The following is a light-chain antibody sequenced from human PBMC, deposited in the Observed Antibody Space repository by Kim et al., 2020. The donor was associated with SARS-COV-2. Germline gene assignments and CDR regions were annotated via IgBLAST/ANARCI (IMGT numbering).Light chain of an antibody. CDR1: QSLLHSNGYDY. Sequence: DIVMTQSPLFLPVTPGEPASISCRSSQSLLHSNGYDYLDWYLQKPGQSPHLLIYLGSNRASGVPERFSGIGSGTDFTLNISRVEAEDVGIYYCMQALQTPMYTFGQGTKLEI. CDR3: MQALQTPMYT. V-gene: IGKV2-28*01. CDR2: LGS. J-gene: IGKJ2*01.